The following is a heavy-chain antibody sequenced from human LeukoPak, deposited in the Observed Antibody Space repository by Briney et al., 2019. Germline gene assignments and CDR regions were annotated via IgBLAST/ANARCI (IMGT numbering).Heavy chain of an antibody. CDR1: GFTLSSYT. J-gene: IGHJ4*02. D-gene: IGHD7-27*01. Sequence: GGSLRLSCTASGFTLSSYTMTWVRQAPGKGLKWVSTITTGDGNTYYADSVKGRFTVSRDDSKNTLYLQMNSLRAEDTAVYYCAKDGGLWVSAHWGDSWGRGTLVTVSS. CDR2: ITTGDGNT. CDR3: AKDGGLWVSAHWGDS. V-gene: IGHV3-23*01.